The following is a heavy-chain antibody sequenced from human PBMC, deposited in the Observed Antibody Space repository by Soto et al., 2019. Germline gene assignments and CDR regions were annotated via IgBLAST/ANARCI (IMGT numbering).Heavy chain of an antibody. CDR1: GDSVSSNSAA. D-gene: IGHD3-10*01. CDR3: ARQNYYGSGSYPLSHWFDP. CDR2: TYYRSKWYN. J-gene: IGHJ5*02. Sequence: QVQLQQSGPGLVKPSQTLSLTCAISGDSVSSNSAAWNWIRQSPSRGLEWLGRTYYRSKWYNDYAVSVKSRITINPATSKNQFSLQLNSVTPEDTAVYYCARQNYYGSGSYPLSHWFDPWGQGTLVTVSS. V-gene: IGHV6-1*01.